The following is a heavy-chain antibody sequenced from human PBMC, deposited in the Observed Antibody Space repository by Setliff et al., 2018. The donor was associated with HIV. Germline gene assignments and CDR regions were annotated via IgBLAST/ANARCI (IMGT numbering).Heavy chain of an antibody. CDR2: VNPSGGST. J-gene: IGHJ3*02. V-gene: IGHV1-46*01. CDR3: ARGGGVVVAATGTTDAFDI. Sequence: ASVKVSCKASGYTFTSYYMHWVRQAPGQGLEWMGIVNPSGGSTSYAQKLQGRVTMTRDTSTSTVYMELSSLRSEDTAVYYCARGGGVVVAATGTTDAFDIWGQGTMVTVSS. CDR1: GYTFTSYY. D-gene: IGHD2-15*01.